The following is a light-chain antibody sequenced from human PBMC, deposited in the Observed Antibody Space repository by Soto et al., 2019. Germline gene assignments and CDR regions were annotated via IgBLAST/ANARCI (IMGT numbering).Light chain of an antibody. CDR3: QQYNSYSWT. V-gene: IGKV1-5*01. CDR1: ESVSKW. CDR2: DAS. Sequence: DIQMTQSPSFLSASVGDKFTITCRATESVSKWLAWYQEKPGNPPRPLIYDASTLESGVPSRFSGSGSGTEFTLTISSLQADDFAIYYCQQYNSYSWTFGQGTKVDIK. J-gene: IGKJ1*01.